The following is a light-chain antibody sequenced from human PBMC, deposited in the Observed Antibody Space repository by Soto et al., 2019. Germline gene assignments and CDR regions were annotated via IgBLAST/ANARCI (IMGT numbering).Light chain of an antibody. J-gene: IGKJ1*01. CDR1: QSVSSRY. Sequence: EIVLTQSPGTLSLSPGERATLSCRASQSVSSRYSAWYQQKPGQAPRLLMYGASSRATGIPDRFSGSGSGTDFTLTISRLEPEDFAVYYCQQYSNSHSTFGQGTKVEIK. CDR2: GAS. V-gene: IGKV3-20*01. CDR3: QQYSNSHST.